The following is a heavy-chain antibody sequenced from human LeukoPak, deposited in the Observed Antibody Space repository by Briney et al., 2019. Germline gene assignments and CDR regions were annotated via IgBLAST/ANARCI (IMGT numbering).Heavy chain of an antibody. Sequence: ASVKVSCKASGGTFSSYVISWVRQAPGQGLKWMGGIIPIFGTANYAQKFQGRVTITADESTSTAYMELSSLRSEDTAVYYCAKGVPAAPYYFDYWGQGTLVTVSS. CDR2: IIPIFGTA. D-gene: IGHD2-2*01. V-gene: IGHV1-69*01. CDR1: GGTFSSYV. J-gene: IGHJ4*02. CDR3: AKGVPAAPYYFDY.